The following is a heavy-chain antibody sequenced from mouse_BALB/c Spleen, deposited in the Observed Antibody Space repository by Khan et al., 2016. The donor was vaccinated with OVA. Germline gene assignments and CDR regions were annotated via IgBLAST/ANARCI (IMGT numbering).Heavy chain of an antibody. J-gene: IGHJ2*01. Sequence: EVQLQESGPGLVKPSQSLSLTCTVTGYSITSDYAWNWIRQFPGNKLEWMGYISYSGRTSYNPSLKSRISITRDTSKHQFFLQLNSVTTEDTATYCCARSVTITTVVATDFDYWGQGTTLTVSS. CDR1: GYSITSDYA. CDR2: ISYSGRT. D-gene: IGHD1-1*01. CDR3: ARSVTITTVVATDFDY. V-gene: IGHV3-2*02.